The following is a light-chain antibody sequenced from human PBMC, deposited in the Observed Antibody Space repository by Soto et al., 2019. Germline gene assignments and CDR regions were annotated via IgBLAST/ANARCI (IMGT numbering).Light chain of an antibody. Sequence: EIVLTQSPGTLSFSPGERATISCRASQSVSSSYLAWYQQKPGQAPRLLIYGASSRATGIPDRFSGSGSGTDFTLTISRLEPEDFAVYYCQQYGSSLLTFGPGTKVDIK. CDR2: GAS. J-gene: IGKJ3*01. V-gene: IGKV3-20*01. CDR3: QQYGSSLLT. CDR1: QSVSSSY.